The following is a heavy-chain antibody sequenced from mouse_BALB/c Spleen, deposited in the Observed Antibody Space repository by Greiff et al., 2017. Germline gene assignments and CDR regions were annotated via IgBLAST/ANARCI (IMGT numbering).Heavy chain of an antibody. D-gene: IGHD2-3*01. Sequence: EVKLVESGGGLVQPGGSLKLSCAASGFTFSSYTMSWVRQTPEKRLEWVAYISNGGGSTYYPDTVKGRFTISRDNAKNTLYLQMSSLKSEDTAMYYCARGWSYYFDYWGQGTTLTVSS. V-gene: IGHV5-12-2*01. CDR3: ARGWSYYFDY. CDR1: GFTFSSYT. CDR2: ISNGGGST. J-gene: IGHJ2*01.